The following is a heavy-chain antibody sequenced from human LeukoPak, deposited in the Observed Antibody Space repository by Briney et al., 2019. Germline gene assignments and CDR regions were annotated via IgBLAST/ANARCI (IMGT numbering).Heavy chain of an antibody. CDR2: INPNSGGT. J-gene: IGHJ4*02. CDR1: GYTFTGYY. D-gene: IGHD6-19*01. Sequence: APVKVSCKASGYTFTGYYMHWVRKAPGQGLEWMGRINPNSGGTNYAQKFQGRVTMTRDTSISTAYMELSRLRSDDTAVYYCALLGGWYVSSYFDYWGQGTLVTVSS. V-gene: IGHV1-2*06. CDR3: ALLGGWYVSSYFDY.